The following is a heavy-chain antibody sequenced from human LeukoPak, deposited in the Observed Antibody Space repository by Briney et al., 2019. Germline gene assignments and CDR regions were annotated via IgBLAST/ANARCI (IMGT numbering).Heavy chain of an antibody. CDR3: ARTPSRYCSSTSCSRRWFDP. J-gene: IGHJ5*02. V-gene: IGHV4-34*01. D-gene: IGHD2-2*01. CDR1: GGSFSGYY. CDR2: INHSGST. Sequence: SETLSLTCAVYGGSFSGYYWSWIRQPPGKGLEWIGEINHSGSTNYNPSLKSRVTISVDTSKNQFSLKLSSVTAADTAVYYCARTPSRYCSSTSCSRRWFDPWGQGTLVTVSS.